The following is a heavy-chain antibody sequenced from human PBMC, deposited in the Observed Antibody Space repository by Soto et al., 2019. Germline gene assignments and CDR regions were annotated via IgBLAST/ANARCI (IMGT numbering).Heavy chain of an antibody. V-gene: IGHV3-21*06. Sequence: PGGSLRLSCAVSGFTFSSYAMTWVRQAPGKGLEWVSSISSTTNYIYYGDFMKGRFTISRDNAKNSLYLEMNSLRAEDTAVYYCARESEDLTSNFDYWGQGTLVTVSS. CDR1: GFTFSSYA. CDR3: ARESEDLTSNFDY. J-gene: IGHJ4*02. CDR2: ISSTTNYI.